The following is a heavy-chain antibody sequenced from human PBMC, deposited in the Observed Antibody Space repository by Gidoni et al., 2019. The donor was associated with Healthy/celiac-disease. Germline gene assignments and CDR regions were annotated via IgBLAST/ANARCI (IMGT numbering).Heavy chain of an antibody. CDR1: GFTFGDYA. CDR3: TSYYDILTGPIDY. V-gene: IGHV3-49*03. CDR2: IRSKAYGGTT. J-gene: IGHJ4*02. D-gene: IGHD3-9*01. Sequence: EVQLVESGGGLVQPGRSLRLSCTASGFTFGDYAMSWFRQAPGKGLEWVGFIRSKAYGGTTEYAASVKGRFTISRDDSKSIAYLQMNSLKTEDTAVYYCTSYYDILTGPIDYWGQGTLVTVSS.